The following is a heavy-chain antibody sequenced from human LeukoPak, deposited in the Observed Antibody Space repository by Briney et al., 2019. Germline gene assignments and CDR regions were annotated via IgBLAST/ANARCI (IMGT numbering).Heavy chain of an antibody. CDR2: IWYDGSNK. CDR1: GFTFSSYG. V-gene: IGHV3-33*08. J-gene: IGHJ4*02. D-gene: IGHD3-10*01. CDR3: ARGGGFGELLQADFDY. Sequence: GRSLRLSCAAPGFTFSSYGMHWVRQAPGKGLEWVAVIWYDGSNKYYADSVKGRFTISRDNSKNTLYLQMNSLRAEDTAVYYCARGGGFGELLQADFDYWGQGTLVTVSS.